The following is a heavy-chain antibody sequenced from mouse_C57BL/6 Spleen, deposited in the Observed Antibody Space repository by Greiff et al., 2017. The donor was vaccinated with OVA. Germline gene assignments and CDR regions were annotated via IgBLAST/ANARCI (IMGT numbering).Heavy chain of an antibody. CDR2: IWWDDAK. CDR1: GFSLSTFGMG. CDR3: ARPYYYGSSSYWYFDV. J-gene: IGHJ1*03. D-gene: IGHD1-1*01. V-gene: IGHV8-8*01. Sequence: QVTLKESGPGILQPSQTLSLTCSFSGFSLSTFGMGVGWIRQPSGKCLEWLAHIWWDDAKYYNPALKGRLTISKDTSKNQVFLKIANVDTADTATYYCARPYYYGSSSYWYFDVWGTGTTVTVSS.